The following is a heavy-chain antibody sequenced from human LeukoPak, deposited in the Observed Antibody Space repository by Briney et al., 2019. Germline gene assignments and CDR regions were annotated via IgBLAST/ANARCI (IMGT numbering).Heavy chain of an antibody. D-gene: IGHD5-18*01. CDR1: GGSFSGYY. Sequence: SETLSLTCAVYGGSFSGYYWSWIRQPPGKGLEWIGEISHSGSTNYNPSLKSRVTISVDTSKNQFSLKLSSVTAADTAVYYCARARYGNFDYWGQGTLVTVSS. J-gene: IGHJ4*02. CDR2: ISHSGST. CDR3: ARARYGNFDY. V-gene: IGHV4-34*01.